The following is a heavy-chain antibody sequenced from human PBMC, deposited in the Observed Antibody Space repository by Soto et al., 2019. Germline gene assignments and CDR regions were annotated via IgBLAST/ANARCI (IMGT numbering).Heavy chain of an antibody. J-gene: IGHJ4*02. D-gene: IGHD2-2*02. CDR2: IIPMFGTS. CDR1: GGTFSGYA. CDR3: ARGSCSSTSSYKEYYFDL. Sequence: QVQLVQSGAEVKKPGSSVKVSCKASGGTFSGYAISWVRQAPGQGLEWMGEIIPMFGTSNYAQKFQGIVTITADESMSTAYMEPSSLRSEYTAVYYCARGSCSSTSSYKEYYFDLWGQGTLVTVSS. V-gene: IGHV1-69*01.